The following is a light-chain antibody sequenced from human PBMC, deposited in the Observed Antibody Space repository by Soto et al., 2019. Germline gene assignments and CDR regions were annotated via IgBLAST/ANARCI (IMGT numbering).Light chain of an antibody. Sequence: EIVMTQSPATLSVSPGERATLSCRASQSVRSNLAWYQQKPGQAPRLLIYGASTRATGIPASFSGSGSGIEFTLTFSSLQSEDFAVYFCQQYNNWPPWTFGQVTKVEIK. CDR3: QQYNNWPPWT. CDR2: GAS. CDR1: QSVRSN. V-gene: IGKV3-15*01. J-gene: IGKJ1*01.